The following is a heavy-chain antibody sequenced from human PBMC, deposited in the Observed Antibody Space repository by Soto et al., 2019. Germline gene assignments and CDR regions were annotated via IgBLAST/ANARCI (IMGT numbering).Heavy chain of an antibody. CDR3: ARDNWNPTGYYYYYYMDV. CDR1: GDSVSSNSAA. CDR2: TYYRSKWYN. J-gene: IGHJ6*03. Sequence: KQSQTLSLTCAISGDSVSSNSAAWNWIRQSPSRGLEWLGRTYYRSKWYNDYAVSVKSRITINPDTSKNQFSLQLNSVTPEDTAVYYCARDNWNPTGYYYYYYMDVWGKGTTVTVSS. V-gene: IGHV6-1*01. D-gene: IGHD1-20*01.